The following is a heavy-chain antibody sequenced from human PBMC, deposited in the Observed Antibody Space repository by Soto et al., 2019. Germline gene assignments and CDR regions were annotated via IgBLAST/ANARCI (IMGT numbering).Heavy chain of an antibody. J-gene: IGHJ4*01. D-gene: IGHD3-10*01. CDR1: GFSFKNAW. V-gene: IGHV3-15*07. Sequence: EVELVESGGGLVKPGGSLTLSCAASGFSFKNAWMNWVRQAPGKGLEWVGRIKNKNDGGTTDYDAFVKGRFTISRDASENTLYLHMNGLKPEDTGVYFCTGLWFGEIYNYWGQGSLVTVSS. CDR3: TGLWFGEIYNY. CDR2: IKNKNDGGTT.